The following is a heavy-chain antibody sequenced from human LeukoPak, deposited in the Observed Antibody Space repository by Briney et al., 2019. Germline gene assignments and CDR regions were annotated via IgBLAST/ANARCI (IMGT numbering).Heavy chain of an antibody. CDR1: GLTFSSYW. D-gene: IGHD3-16*01. CDR2: IKLDGSEK. V-gene: IGHV3-7*04. CDR3: ARRGIGDTYFDY. Sequence: GGSLRLSCAASGLTFSSYWMSWVRQAPGKGLEWVANIKLDGSEKYFLDSVKGRFTISRDNAKNSLYLQMNSLRAEDTALYYCARRGIGDTYFDYWGQGALVAVSS. J-gene: IGHJ4*02.